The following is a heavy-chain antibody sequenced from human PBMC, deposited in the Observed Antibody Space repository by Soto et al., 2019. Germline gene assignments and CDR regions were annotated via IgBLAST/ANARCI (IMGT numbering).Heavy chain of an antibody. D-gene: IGHD3-22*01. J-gene: IGHJ6*02. Sequence: GGSLRLSCTASGFSFTIAWMTWVRQAPGKGLEWLGRVKSRSSGGTVDYAAPVKGRFTISRDDSKNTTNLQMNSLKIEDTAVYYCTTDYYDSSGSLDVWGQGTTVTVSS. CDR1: GFSFTIAW. V-gene: IGHV3-15*01. CDR2: VKSRSSGGTV. CDR3: TTDYYDSSGSLDV.